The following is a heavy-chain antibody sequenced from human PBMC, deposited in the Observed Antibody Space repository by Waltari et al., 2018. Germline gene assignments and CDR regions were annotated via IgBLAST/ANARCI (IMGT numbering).Heavy chain of an antibody. CDR1: GFTFSNFG. V-gene: IGHV3-30*02. D-gene: IGHD2-2*02. CDR2: SWFDGRGK. J-gene: IGHJ4*02. Sequence: QVNLVESGGGVVKPGGSLRLSCDTSGFTFSNFGQHWVRQAPGKGMGCVSFSWFDGRGKFYADSVRGLFTISRDNSARTLYLDMDSLRLGDTAMYDCAKDAFGNTYLDFWGQGTLVTVSS. CDR3: AKDAFGNTYLDF.